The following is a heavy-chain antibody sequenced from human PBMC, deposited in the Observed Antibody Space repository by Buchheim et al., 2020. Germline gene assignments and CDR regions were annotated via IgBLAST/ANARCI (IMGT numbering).Heavy chain of an antibody. CDR3: ASMDWNDNWFDP. CDR2: ITPFNGNT. V-gene: IGHV1-45*02. J-gene: IGHJ5*02. CDR1: GYTFTYRY. D-gene: IGHD1-1*01. Sequence: QMQLVQSGAEVKKTGSLVKASCKASGYTFTYRYLHWVRQAPGQALEWMGWITPFNGNTNYAQKFQDRVTITRDRSMSTAYLELSSLRSEDTAMYYCASMDWNDNWFDPWGQGTL.